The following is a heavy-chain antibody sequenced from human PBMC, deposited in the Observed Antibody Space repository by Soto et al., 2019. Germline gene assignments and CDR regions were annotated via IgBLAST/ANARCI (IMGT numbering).Heavy chain of an antibody. Sequence: GGPLRLSCAASGFTFSSYGMHWVRQAPGKGLEWVSLITYDGSSTSYADSVKGRFTISRDNAKNTLYLQMNSLRAEDTAVYYCARDLRRVTTVDNFDYWGQGTLVTVPS. D-gene: IGHD4-17*01. CDR3: ARDLRRVTTVDNFDY. CDR2: ITYDGSST. V-gene: IGHV3-74*01. J-gene: IGHJ4*02. CDR1: GFTFSSYG.